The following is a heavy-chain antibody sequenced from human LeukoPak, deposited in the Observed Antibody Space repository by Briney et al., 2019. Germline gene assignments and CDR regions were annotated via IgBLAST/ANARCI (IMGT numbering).Heavy chain of an antibody. D-gene: IGHD3-3*01. J-gene: IGHJ6*03. CDR1: GFTFSNNW. Sequence: PGGSLRLSCAASGFTFSNNWMTWVRQAPGKGLEWVASVKKDASEKYYVDSVKGRFTISRDNAKNSLYLQMNSLRAEDTAVYYCARDLLEYDFWPTYYYYMDVWGKGTTVTVSS. CDR3: ARDLLEYDFWPTYYYYMDV. CDR2: VKKDASEK. V-gene: IGHV3-7*01.